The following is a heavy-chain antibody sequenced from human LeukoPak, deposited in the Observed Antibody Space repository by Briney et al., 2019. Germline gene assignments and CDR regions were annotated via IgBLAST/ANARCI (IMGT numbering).Heavy chain of an antibody. D-gene: IGHD1-26*01. J-gene: IGHJ6*02. V-gene: IGHV1-18*01. CDR2: ISAYNGKT. CDR3: ARDGVTATSGGYSYYPYFAMDV. Sequence: ASVKVSCKVSGYTFNTYGISWVRQAPGQGLEWMGWISAYNGKTNYAQKLQGRVTMTTDTSTSTAYMELRSLRSDDTAVYYCARDGVTATSGGYSYYPYFAMDVWGQGTTVTVSS. CDR1: GYTFNTYG.